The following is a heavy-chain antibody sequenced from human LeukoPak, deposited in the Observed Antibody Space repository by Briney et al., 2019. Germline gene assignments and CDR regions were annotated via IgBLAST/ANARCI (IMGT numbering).Heavy chain of an antibody. Sequence: GGSLRLSCAASGFTFSSYGMHWVRQAPGKGLEWVALISYDGSNTYYADSVKGQFTISRDSSKNTLYLQMNSLRAEDTAVYYCARAFEGNYYYYYGVDVWGQGTTVTVSS. CDR1: GFTFSSYG. D-gene: IGHD3-9*01. CDR3: ARAFEGNYYYYYGVDV. J-gene: IGHJ6*02. CDR2: ISYDGSNT. V-gene: IGHV3-30*03.